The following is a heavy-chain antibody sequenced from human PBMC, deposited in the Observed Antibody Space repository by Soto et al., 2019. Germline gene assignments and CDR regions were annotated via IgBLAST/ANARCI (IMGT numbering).Heavy chain of an antibody. D-gene: IGHD2-21*01. J-gene: IGHJ4*02. CDR2: ISWNSGSI. CDR3: VRDMQLWRLDS. V-gene: IGHV3-9*01. CDR1: GFIFDDYA. Sequence: PGGSLRLSCAASGFIFDDYAMHWVRQAPGKGLEWVSGISWNSGSIGYADSVKGRFTISRDNARNSLFLHMNSLRAEDTAVYYCVRDMQLWRLDSWGQGTLVTVSS.